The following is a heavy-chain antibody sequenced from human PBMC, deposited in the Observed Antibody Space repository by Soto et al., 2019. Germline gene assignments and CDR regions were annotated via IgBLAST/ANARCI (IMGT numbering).Heavy chain of an antibody. CDR2: IKQDGSEK. Sequence: EVQLVESGGGLVQPGGSLRLSCAASGFTFSSYWMSWVRQAPGKGLEWVANIKQDGSEKYYVDSVKGRFTISRDNAKNSLYLKMNSLRAEDTAVYYCRSGRGNMDVWGQGTTVTVSS. CDR3: RSGRGNMDV. J-gene: IGHJ6*02. CDR1: GFTFSSYW. V-gene: IGHV3-7*05. D-gene: IGHD3-10*01.